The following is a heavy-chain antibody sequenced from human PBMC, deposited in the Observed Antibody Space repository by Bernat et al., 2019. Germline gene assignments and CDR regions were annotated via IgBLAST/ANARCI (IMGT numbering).Heavy chain of an antibody. Sequence: QVHLQESGPGLVKPSETLSLTCTVSGGSTSSYYWSWIRQPPGKGLEWIGYIYYSGSTNYNPSLKSRVSIFLETSKNQLSLILNSVSSADTAVYYCGRGRGGVATIDQWGQGTLVTVSS. D-gene: IGHD5-24*01. CDR2: IYYSGST. CDR1: GGSTSSYY. CDR3: GRGRGGVATIDQ. V-gene: IGHV4-59*01. J-gene: IGHJ4*02.